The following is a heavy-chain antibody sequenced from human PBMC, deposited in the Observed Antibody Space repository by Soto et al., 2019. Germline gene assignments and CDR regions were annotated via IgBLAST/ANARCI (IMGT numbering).Heavy chain of an antibody. V-gene: IGHV1-18*01. Sequence: GASVKVSCKASGYTFTNYGINWLRQARGQGIEWMGWFNPKNGNTNYAQTFEGRVTLTTDTSTSTAFMELSNLRSDDTAFYYCARVNFGEHFDSWGQGTLVTVSS. CDR2: FNPKNGNT. CDR1: GYTFTNYG. CDR3: ARVNFGEHFDS. J-gene: IGHJ4*02. D-gene: IGHD3-10*01.